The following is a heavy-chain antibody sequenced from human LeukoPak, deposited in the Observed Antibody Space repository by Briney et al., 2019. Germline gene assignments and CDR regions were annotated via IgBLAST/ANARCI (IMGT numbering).Heavy chain of an antibody. V-gene: IGHV4-38-2*02. Sequence: SETLYLTCTVSGYSISSGYYWGWIRQSPGKGLEWIGTIHHSGNTYYNPSLKSRVTISIDTSKNHFSLTLKSVTAADTAMYYCARDGGWVMVTEIDKWGQGILVTVSS. J-gene: IGHJ4*02. D-gene: IGHD5-18*01. CDR2: IHHSGNT. CDR1: GYSISSGYY. CDR3: ARDGGWVMVTEIDK.